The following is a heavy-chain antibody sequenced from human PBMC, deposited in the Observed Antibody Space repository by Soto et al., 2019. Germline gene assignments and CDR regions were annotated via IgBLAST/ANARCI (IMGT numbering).Heavy chain of an antibody. CDR2: IYYSGST. CDR3: ARADFGVHEYFDP. Sequence: QGQLQESGPGLVKPSQTLSLTCTVSGGSIRSDGNYWSWIRQHPGKGLEWIGYIYYSGSTYYNPSLKSRVTISVDTSKNQFSLKLSSVTAADTAVYYCARADFGVHEYFDPWGRGTLVTVSS. CDR1: GGSIRSDGNY. J-gene: IGHJ2*01. V-gene: IGHV4-31*03. D-gene: IGHD3-3*01.